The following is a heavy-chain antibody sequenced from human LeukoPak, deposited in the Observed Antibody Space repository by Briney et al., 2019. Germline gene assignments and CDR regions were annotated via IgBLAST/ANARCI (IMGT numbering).Heavy chain of an antibody. Sequence: SETLSLTCTVSGGSISSYYWSWIRQPPGKGLEWIGYIYTSGSTNYNPSLKSRVTMSVDTSKNQFSLKLSSVTAADTAVYYCARAYYYGSGSYYNGYYFDYWGQGTLVTVSS. CDR1: GGSISSYY. V-gene: IGHV4-4*08. CDR3: ARAYYYGSGSYYNGYYFDY. J-gene: IGHJ4*02. D-gene: IGHD3-10*01. CDR2: IYTSGST.